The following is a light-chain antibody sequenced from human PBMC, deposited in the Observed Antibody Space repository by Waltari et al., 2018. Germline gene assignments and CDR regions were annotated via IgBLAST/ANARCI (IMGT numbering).Light chain of an antibody. J-gene: IGKJ1*01. CDR3: QQYGSSPRT. CDR2: GGS. Sequence: EIVLTQSPGTLSLSPGERATLSCRTSQSISSSYLAWYQQKPGQAPRLLIYGGSSRATDIPDRFSGSGSGTDFTLTVSRLEPEDFAVYYCQQYGSSPRTFGQGP. CDR1: QSISSSY. V-gene: IGKV3-20*01.